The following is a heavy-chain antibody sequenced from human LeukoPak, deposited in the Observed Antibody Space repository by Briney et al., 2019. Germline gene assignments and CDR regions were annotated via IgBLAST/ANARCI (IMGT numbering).Heavy chain of an antibody. V-gene: IGHV4-4*07. CDR2: IYTSGST. J-gene: IGHJ6*03. D-gene: IGHD2-2*01. Sequence: SETLSLTCTVSGGSISSYYWSWIRQPAGKGLEWIGHIYTSGSTNYNPSLKSRVTISVDTSKNQFSLKLSSVTAADTAVYYCARVRGGCSSTSCLYYYYYMDVWGKGTTVTVSS. CDR3: ARVRGGCSSTSCLYYYYYMDV. CDR1: GGSISSYY.